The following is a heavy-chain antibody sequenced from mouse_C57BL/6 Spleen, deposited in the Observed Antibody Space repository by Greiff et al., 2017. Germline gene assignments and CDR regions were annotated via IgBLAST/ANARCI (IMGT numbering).Heavy chain of an antibody. CDR2: INPSTGGT. J-gene: IGHJ2*01. Sequence: EVQLVEPGPELVKPGASVKISCKASGYSFTSYYMNWVKQSPEKSLEWIGEINPSTGGTTYNQKFKAKATLTVDKSSSTAYMQLKSLTSEDSAVYYCARSDGRYFDYWGQGTTLTVSS. V-gene: IGHV1-42*01. CDR3: ARSDGRYFDY. CDR1: GYSFTSYY.